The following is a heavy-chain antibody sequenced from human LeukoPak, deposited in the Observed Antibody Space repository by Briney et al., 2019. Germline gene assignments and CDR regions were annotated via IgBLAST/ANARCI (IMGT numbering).Heavy chain of an antibody. V-gene: IGHV3-30-3*01. Sequence: GGSLRLSCAASGFTFSSYWMSWVRQAPGKGLEWVALISYDGNSKYYADSLKGRFTISRDNSKNTLYLQMDTLRVEDTAIYYCASRTGFWGQGTLVTVSS. D-gene: IGHD1-14*01. J-gene: IGHJ4*02. CDR1: GFTFSSYW. CDR2: ISYDGNSK. CDR3: ASRTGF.